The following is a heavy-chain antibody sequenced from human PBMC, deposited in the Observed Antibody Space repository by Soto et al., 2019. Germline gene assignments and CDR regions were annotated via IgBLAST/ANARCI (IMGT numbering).Heavy chain of an antibody. CDR3: ARGGPPIDY. J-gene: IGHJ4*02. D-gene: IGHD3-10*01. CDR1: GYTFSTYA. Sequence: QVQLVQSGAEEKKPGASVKVSCKASGYTFSTYAMHWVRQAPGQRLEWMGWINAGNGNTKYSQKFQGRVTITRDTXASTXXXDLSSLRSEDTAVYYCARGGPPIDYWGQGTLVTVSS. CDR2: INAGNGNT. V-gene: IGHV1-3*05.